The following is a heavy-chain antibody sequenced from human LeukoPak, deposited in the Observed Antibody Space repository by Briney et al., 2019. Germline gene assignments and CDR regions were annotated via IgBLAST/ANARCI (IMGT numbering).Heavy chain of an antibody. V-gene: IGHV1-3*03. Sequence: ASVKVSCKASGYTFTSYAMHWVRQAPGQRLEWMGWINAGNGNTKYSQEFQGRVTITRDTSASTAYMELSSLRSEDTAVYYCARGLPSDFWSGYTRKRTRDAFGIWGQGTMVTVSS. J-gene: IGHJ3*02. CDR2: INAGNGNT. CDR3: ARGLPSDFWSGYTRKRTRDAFGI. D-gene: IGHD3-3*01. CDR1: GYTFTSYA.